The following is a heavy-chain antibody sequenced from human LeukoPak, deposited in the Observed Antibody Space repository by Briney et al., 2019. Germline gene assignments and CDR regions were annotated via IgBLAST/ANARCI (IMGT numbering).Heavy chain of an antibody. V-gene: IGHV1-8*01. CDR2: MNPNSGNT. CDR3: ARGLVRLLWFGELPDY. Sequence: GASVKVSCNASGYTFTSYDINWVRQATGQGLEWMGWMNPNSGNTGYAQKFQGRVTMTRNTSISTAHMELSSLRSEDTAVYYCARGLVRLLWFGELPDYWGQGTLVTVSS. J-gene: IGHJ4*02. D-gene: IGHD3-10*01. CDR1: GYTFTSYD.